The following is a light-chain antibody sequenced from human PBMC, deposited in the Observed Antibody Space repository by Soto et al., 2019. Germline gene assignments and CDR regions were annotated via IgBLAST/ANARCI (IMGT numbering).Light chain of an antibody. CDR1: SGHNDYA. CDR3: QTWAPGIGAV. CDR2: LNSDGSH. V-gene: IGLV4-69*01. Sequence: QSVLTQSPSASASLGASVRLTCTLSSGHNDYAIAWHQQQPEKGPRFLMRLNSDGSHTKGDGIPDRFSGSSSGAERYLTISRLQSEDEADYFCQTWAPGIGAVFGGGTQLTVL. J-gene: IGLJ7*01.